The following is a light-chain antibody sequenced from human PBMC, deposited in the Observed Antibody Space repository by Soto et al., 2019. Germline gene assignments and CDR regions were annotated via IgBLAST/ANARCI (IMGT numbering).Light chain of an antibody. J-gene: IGLJ1*01. Sequence: QSALTQPPSASGSPGQSVTISCTGTSSDVGGYNYVSWYQQHPGKAPKLMIYEVSKRPSGVPDRFSGSKSGNTASLTVSGPPSEDQAFYSCPLFAGPNHYVFGTGTKVPLL. V-gene: IGLV2-8*01. CDR3: PLFAGPNHYV. CDR1: SSDVGGYNY. CDR2: EVS.